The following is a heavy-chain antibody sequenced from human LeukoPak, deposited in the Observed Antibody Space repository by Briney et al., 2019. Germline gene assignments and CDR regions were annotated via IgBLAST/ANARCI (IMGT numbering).Heavy chain of an antibody. CDR3: IVFGDSNH. CDR2: THSSGGT. Sequence: GGSLRLSCAASGFTGSHNYMSWVRQAPGKGLEWVSATHSSGGTYYADSVKGRFTISRDTSKNTLYLQINSRSVEDTAVYYCIVFGDSNHWGQGTLVTVSS. J-gene: IGHJ5*02. V-gene: IGHV3-53*01. D-gene: IGHD4-17*01. CDR1: GFTGSHNY.